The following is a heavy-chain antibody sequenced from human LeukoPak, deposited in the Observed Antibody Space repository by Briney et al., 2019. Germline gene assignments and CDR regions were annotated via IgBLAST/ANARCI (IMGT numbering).Heavy chain of an antibody. Sequence: GGSLRLSCAASGFIFSNAWMSWVRQAPGKGLEWVGRIKSKTDGGTTDYAAPVKGRFTISRDDSKNTLYLQMNSLKTEDTAVYYCTLRIVGATSWFDYWGQGTLVTVSS. CDR3: TLRIVGATSWFDY. V-gene: IGHV3-15*01. CDR1: GFIFSNAW. D-gene: IGHD1-26*01. J-gene: IGHJ4*02. CDR2: IKSKTDGGTT.